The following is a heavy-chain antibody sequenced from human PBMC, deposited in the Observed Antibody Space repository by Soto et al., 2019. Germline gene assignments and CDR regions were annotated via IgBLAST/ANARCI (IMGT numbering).Heavy chain of an antibody. CDR3: AKGEGNNGVGASRGFDP. Sequence: EVQLLESGGGLVQPGGSLRLSCAASGFTFSTYAMNWVRQAPGKGLEWLSLISYSGSGTYYADSVKGRFTISRDNSMNTLFRQMNSLRAEETAVYYCAKGEGNNGVGASRGFDPWGPGTLVTVSS. CDR2: ISYSGSGT. J-gene: IGHJ5*02. D-gene: IGHD1-26*01. CDR1: GFTFSTYA. V-gene: IGHV3-23*01.